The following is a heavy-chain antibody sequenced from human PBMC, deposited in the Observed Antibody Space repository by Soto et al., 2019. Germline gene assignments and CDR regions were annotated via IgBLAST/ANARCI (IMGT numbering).Heavy chain of an antibody. CDR2: INPANGNT. CDR3: ARDIVSVGPRAKDAFDL. J-gene: IGHJ3*01. CDR1: GFTFSDTL. D-gene: IGHD1-26*01. Sequence: QVQLVQSGAELKKPGASVNISCQASGFTFSDTLINWVRQGPGQRLEWMGWINPANGNTRYSESFQGRVTISSLSSASTAHVALSDLTSEDTAVYYCARDIVSVGPRAKDAFDLWGQGTMITVSA. V-gene: IGHV1-3*01.